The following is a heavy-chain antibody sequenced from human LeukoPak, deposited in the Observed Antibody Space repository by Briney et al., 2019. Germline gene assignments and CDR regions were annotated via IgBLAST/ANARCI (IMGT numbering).Heavy chain of an antibody. Sequence: KSGGSLRLSCAASGFTFSSYSMNWVRQAPGKGLEWVSLISSSSSYIYYADSVKGRFTISRDNAKNSLYLQMNSLRAEDTAVYYCARAQPNRRYCTNGVCYAFDIWGQGTMVTVSS. CDR2: ISSSSSYI. CDR3: ARAQPNRRYCTNGVCYAFDI. J-gene: IGHJ3*02. CDR1: GFTFSSYS. D-gene: IGHD2-8*01. V-gene: IGHV3-21*01.